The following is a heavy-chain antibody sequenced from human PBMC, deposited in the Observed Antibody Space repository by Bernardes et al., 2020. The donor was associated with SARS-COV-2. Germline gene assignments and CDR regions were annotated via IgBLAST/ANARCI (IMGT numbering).Heavy chain of an antibody. J-gene: IGHJ5*02. CDR2: IYPGDSDT. CDR3: ARQAPTYNWNYVWFDP. V-gene: IGHV5-51*01. D-gene: IGHD1-7*01. Sequence: GESLKISCKGSGYSFTSYWIGWVRQMPGKGLEWMGIIYPGDSDTRYSPSFQGQVTISADKSISTAYLQWSSLKASDTAMYYCARQAPTYNWNYVWFDPWGQGTLVTVSS. CDR1: GYSFTSYW.